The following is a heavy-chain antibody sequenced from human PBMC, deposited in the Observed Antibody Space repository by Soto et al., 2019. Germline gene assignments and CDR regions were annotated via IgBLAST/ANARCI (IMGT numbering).Heavy chain of an antibody. V-gene: IGHV4-59*01. CDR2: FFHRGNT. D-gene: IGHD4-4*01. J-gene: IGHJ4*02. CDR3: ARDLDGTYSTGPGH. CDR1: GSSISGYV. Sequence: QVQLQESGPGLLKPSETLSLSCTVSGSSISGYVWNWIRQTPGKGLEWIGYFFHRGNTRYNPSLESRVAISVDTSKNLVSLNLTSVTAADTGVYYCARDLDGTYSTGPGHWGQGTLVTVSS.